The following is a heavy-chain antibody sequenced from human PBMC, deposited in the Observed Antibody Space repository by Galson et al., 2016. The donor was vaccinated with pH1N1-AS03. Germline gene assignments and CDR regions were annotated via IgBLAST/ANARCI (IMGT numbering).Heavy chain of an antibody. J-gene: IGHJ3*02. D-gene: IGHD2/OR15-2a*01. V-gene: IGHV2-5*01. CDR2: VYWYETR. CDR1: GVSVTSSGVG. CDR3: ALPNSGGNAFEI. Sequence: PALVTPTQTLTLTCSVSGVSVTSSGVGVGWFRQPPGKALEWLVLVYWYETRRYSPSLKNRLTITKDSSKNQVVLTVTSVDPMDIATYFCALPNSGGNAFEIWGPGTMFAFS.